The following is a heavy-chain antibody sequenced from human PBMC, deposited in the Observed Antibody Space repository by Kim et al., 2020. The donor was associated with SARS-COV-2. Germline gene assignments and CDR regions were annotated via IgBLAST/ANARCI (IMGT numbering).Heavy chain of an antibody. J-gene: IGHJ5*02. CDR3: ARGYSYDFWSGYYWFDP. D-gene: IGHD3-3*01. Sequence: PKSRVTISVDTSKNQFSLKLSSVTAADTAVYYCARGYSYDFWSGYYWFDPWGQGTLVTVSS. V-gene: IGHV4-59*09.